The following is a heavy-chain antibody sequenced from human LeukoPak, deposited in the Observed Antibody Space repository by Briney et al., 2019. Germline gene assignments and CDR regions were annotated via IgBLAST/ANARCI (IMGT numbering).Heavy chain of an antibody. D-gene: IGHD1-26*01. CDR3: AAGGGSGSYRTFDY. CDR2: ISGSGGST. Sequence: PGGSLRLSCAASGFTFSSYAMSWVRQAPGKGLEWVSAISGSGGSTYYTDSVKGRFTISRDNSKNTLYLQMNSLRAEDTAIYYCAAGGGSGSYRTFDYWGQGTLVTVSS. CDR1: GFTFSSYA. J-gene: IGHJ4*02. V-gene: IGHV3-23*01.